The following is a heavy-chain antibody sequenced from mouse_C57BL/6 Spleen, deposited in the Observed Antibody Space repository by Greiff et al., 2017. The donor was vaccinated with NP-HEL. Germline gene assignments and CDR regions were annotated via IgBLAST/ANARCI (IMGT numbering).Heavy chain of an antibody. V-gene: IGHV1-7*01. CDR1: GYTFTSYW. J-gene: IGHJ4*01. D-gene: IGHD2-1*01. Sequence: VQLQESGAELAKPGASVKLSCKASGYTFTSYWMHWVKQRPGQGLEWIGYINPSSGYTKYNQKFKDKATLTADKSSSTAYMQLSSLTYEDSAVYYCARDYYGNYYARDYWGQGTSVTVSS. CDR2: INPSSGYT. CDR3: ARDYYGNYYARDY.